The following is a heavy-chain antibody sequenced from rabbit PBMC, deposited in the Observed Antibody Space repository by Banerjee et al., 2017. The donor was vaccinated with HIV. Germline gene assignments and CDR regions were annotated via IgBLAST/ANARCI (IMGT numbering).Heavy chain of an antibody. CDR1: GIDFSSTYY. V-gene: IGHV1S45*01. D-gene: IGHD4-2*01. CDR2: IYVGSGST. J-gene: IGHJ4*01. Sequence: QEQLVESGGGLVQPEGSLTLTCKASGIDFSSTYYMCWVRQAPGKGLEWIACIYVGSGSTYYASWAKGRFTISKTSSTTVTLEMTSLTAADTATYFCARDRYAGGNGNNIFNLWGPGTLVTVS. CDR3: ARDRYAGGNGNNIFNL.